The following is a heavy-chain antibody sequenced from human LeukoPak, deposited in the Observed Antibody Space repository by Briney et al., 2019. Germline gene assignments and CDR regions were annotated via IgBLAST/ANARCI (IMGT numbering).Heavy chain of an antibody. CDR3: ATGVDTAMAHFDY. J-gene: IGHJ4*02. CDR2: VDPEDGET. V-gene: IGHV1-69-2*01. CDR1: GYTFTDYY. D-gene: IGHD5-18*01. Sequence: ASVKVSCKVSGYTFTDYYMHWVQQAPGKGLEWMGLVDPEDGETIYAEKFQGRVTITADTSTDTAYMELSSLRSDDTAVYYCATGVDTAMAHFDYWGQGTLVTVSS.